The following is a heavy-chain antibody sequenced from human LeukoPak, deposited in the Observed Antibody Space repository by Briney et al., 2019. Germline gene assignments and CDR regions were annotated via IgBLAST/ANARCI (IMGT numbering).Heavy chain of an antibody. CDR2: IHYSGST. CDR1: GGSISSYY. Sequence: SETLSLTCTASGGSISSYYRSRIRQPPGKGLEWIGYIHYSGSTDYNPSLKSRVTISVDTSKNQFSLKLSSVTAADTAVYYCARGDSGHYYYYGMDVWGQGTTVTVSS. D-gene: IGHD1-26*01. CDR3: ARGDSGHYYYYGMDV. V-gene: IGHV4-59*01. J-gene: IGHJ6*02.